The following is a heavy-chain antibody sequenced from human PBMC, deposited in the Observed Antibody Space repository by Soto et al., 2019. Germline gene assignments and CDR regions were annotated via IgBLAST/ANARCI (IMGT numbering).Heavy chain of an antibody. J-gene: IGHJ5*02. CDR3: ARRRRGAAPGFWSWFDP. V-gene: IGHV4-34*01. CDR1: GGSFSGYY. Sequence: PSETLSLTCAVYGGSFSGYYWSWIRQPPGKGLEWIGEINHSGSTNYNPSLKSRVTISVDTSKNQFSLKLSSVTAADTAVYYCARRRRGAAPGFWSWFDPWGQATLVTVSS. CDR2: INHSGST. D-gene: IGHD6-13*01.